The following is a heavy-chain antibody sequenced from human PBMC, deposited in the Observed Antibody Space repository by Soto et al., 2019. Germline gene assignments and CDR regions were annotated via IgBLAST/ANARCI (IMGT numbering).Heavy chain of an antibody. Sequence: QVQLVQSGAEVRKPGSSVKVSCRSSGGIFTASAISWVRQAPGQGPEWMGGVIPMFGTANYPQRFQGRVTINADESTNTVYMQLSSLRSEDTAVYFCAVGFKLDYYSLDVWGQGNTVTASS. D-gene: IGHD3-10*01. J-gene: IGHJ6*02. CDR2: VIPMFGTA. CDR1: GGIFTASA. V-gene: IGHV1-69*01. CDR3: AVGFKLDYYSLDV.